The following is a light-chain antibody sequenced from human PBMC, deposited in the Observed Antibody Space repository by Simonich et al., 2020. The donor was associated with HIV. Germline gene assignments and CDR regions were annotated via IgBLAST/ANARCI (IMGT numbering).Light chain of an antibody. V-gene: IGKV1-5*03. CDR1: QSISSW. Sequence: DIQMTQSPSTLSAPVGDRVTITCRASQSISSWLAWYQQKPGKAPKLLIYKASSLESGVPSRFSGSGSGTDFTLTISSLQPEDFATYYCQQSYSTPYTFGQGTKLEIK. CDR2: KAS. CDR3: QQSYSTPYT. J-gene: IGKJ2*01.